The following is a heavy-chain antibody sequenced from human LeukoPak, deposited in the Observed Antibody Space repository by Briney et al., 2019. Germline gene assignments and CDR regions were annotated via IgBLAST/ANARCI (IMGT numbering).Heavy chain of an antibody. V-gene: IGHV1-69*13. CDR2: IIPIFGTA. CDR1: GGTFSSYA. CDR3: GRASDSSGYWDDAFDI. D-gene: IGHD3-22*01. Sequence: GASVKVSCKASGGTFSSYAISWVRQAPGQGLEWMGGIIPIFGTANYAQKFQGRVTITADESTSTAYMELSSLRSEDTAVYYCGRASDSSGYWDDAFDIWGQGTMVTVSS. J-gene: IGHJ3*02.